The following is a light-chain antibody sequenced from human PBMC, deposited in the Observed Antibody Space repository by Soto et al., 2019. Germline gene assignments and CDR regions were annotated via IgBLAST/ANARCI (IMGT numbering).Light chain of an antibody. CDR1: ELGTKY. Sequence: SYELTQPHTVSVSPGQTASITCSGDELGTKYVCWYQQKPGQSPALVIYQDTKRPSGIPERFSGSNSGNTATLTISGAQAMDEADYYCQACDNNIVVFGGGTKLTVL. V-gene: IGLV3-1*01. CDR2: QDT. CDR3: QACDNNIVV. J-gene: IGLJ3*02.